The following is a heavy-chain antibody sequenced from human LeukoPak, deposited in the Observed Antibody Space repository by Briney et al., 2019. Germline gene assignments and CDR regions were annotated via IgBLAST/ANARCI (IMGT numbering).Heavy chain of an antibody. Sequence: SETLSLTCAVYGGSFSGYYWSWIRHPPWKGLQWIGEINNSGSTNYNPSLKSRVTISVDTSKNQFSLKLSSVTAADTAVYYCARVQLVRGKYFDYWGQGTLVTVSS. V-gene: IGHV4-34*01. CDR3: ARVQLVRGKYFDY. J-gene: IGHJ4*02. CDR2: INNSGST. CDR1: GGSFSGYY. D-gene: IGHD3-10*01.